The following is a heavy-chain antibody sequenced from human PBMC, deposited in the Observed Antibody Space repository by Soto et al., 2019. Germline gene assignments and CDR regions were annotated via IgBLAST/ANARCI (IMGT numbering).Heavy chain of an antibody. D-gene: IGHD1-26*01. CDR3: ARLGSGSYFFPYSMDV. CDR1: GGSISSSSYY. V-gene: IGHV4-39*01. J-gene: IGHJ6*02. Sequence: PSETLSLTCTVSGGSISSSSYYWGWIRQPPGKGLEWIGSIYYSGSTYYNPSLKSRVTISVDTSKNQFSLKLSSVTAADTAVYYCARLGSGSYFFPYSMDVWGQGTTVTVSS. CDR2: IYYSGST.